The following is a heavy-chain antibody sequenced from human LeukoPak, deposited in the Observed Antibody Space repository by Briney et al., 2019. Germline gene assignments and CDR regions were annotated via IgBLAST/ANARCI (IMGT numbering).Heavy chain of an antibody. V-gene: IGHV1-18*01. Sequence: ASVKVSCKASGYRLTSYGISWVRQAPGQGLEWMGWISTYNGNTNYAQKFQDRVTMTTDTSTSTAYMELRSLRSDDTAVYYCARYSVSYSSSWHYYFDYWGQGTLATVSS. J-gene: IGHJ4*02. CDR1: GYRLTSYG. CDR2: ISTYNGNT. CDR3: ARYSVSYSSSWHYYFDY. D-gene: IGHD6-13*01.